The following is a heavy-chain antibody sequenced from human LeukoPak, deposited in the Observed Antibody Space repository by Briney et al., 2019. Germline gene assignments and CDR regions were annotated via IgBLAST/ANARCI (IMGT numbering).Heavy chain of an antibody. CDR2: IISHGGNT. CDR3: ARITMGATVANFYYYYMDV. D-gene: IGHD3-3*01. CDR1: GFTVSGYS. J-gene: IGHJ6*03. V-gene: IGHV3-64*02. Sequence: PGGSLRLSCAASGFTVSGYSMHWVRQAPGKGLESVSAIISHGGNTYYAAAVKGRFYITRDNSKNTLYLQMDSLRPEDMAVYYCARITMGATVANFYYYYMDVWGKGTTVTVSS.